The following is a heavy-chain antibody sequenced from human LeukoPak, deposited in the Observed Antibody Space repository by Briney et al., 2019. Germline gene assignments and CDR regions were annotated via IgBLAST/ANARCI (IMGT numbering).Heavy chain of an antibody. J-gene: IGHJ6*02. CDR1: GGTFSSYA. CDR3: ARGPSLRVYLYGMDV. CDR2: IIPILGIA. Sequence: SVKVSCKASGGTFSSYAISWVRQAPGQGLEWMGRIIPILGIANYAQKFQGRVTITADKSTSIAYMELSSLRSEDTAVYYCARGPSLRVYLYGMDVWGQGTTVTVSS. V-gene: IGHV1-69*04.